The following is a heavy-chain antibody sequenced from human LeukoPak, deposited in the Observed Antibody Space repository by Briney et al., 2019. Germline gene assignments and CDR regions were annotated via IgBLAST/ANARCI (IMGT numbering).Heavy chain of an antibody. CDR1: GLTFSNYY. V-gene: IGHV3-74*01. CDR2: IIQDGSVT. CDR3: ATDDYRGLGY. D-gene: IGHD3-16*01. J-gene: IGHJ4*02. Sequence: GGSLRLSYVTSGLTFSNYYMHWVRQVPGEGLVWVSHIIQDGSVTSYADSVKGRFTISRDNAKNTVYLQLNNLRAEDTAVYYCATDDYRGLGYWGQGTLVTVSS.